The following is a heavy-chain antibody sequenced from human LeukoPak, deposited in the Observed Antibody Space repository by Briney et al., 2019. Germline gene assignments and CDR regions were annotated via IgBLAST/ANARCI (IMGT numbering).Heavy chain of an antibody. CDR2: IYSGGST. CDR3: ARERYCSGGSCYSVGYFDC. D-gene: IGHD2-15*01. Sequence: GGSLRLSCAASGFTASSNYMSWVRQAPGKGLEWVSVIYSGGSTYYADSVKGRFTISRDNSKNTLYLQMNSLRAEDTAVYYCARERYCSGGSCYSVGYFDCWGQGTLVTVSS. CDR1: GFTASSNY. J-gene: IGHJ4*02. V-gene: IGHV3-66*01.